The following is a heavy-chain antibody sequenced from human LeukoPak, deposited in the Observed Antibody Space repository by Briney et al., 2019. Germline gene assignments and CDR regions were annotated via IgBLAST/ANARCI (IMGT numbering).Heavy chain of an antibody. J-gene: IGHJ1*01. V-gene: IGHV1-58*01. CDR3: AADPHSGGWSRPESFQQ. D-gene: IGHD2-15*01. CDR2: IVADSGNT. Sequence: SVKVSCKASGFNFARSTVLWARQTRGQSLEWIGWIVADSGNTNYAQKFEDRLTITRDMSTSTAYMELSSLRSEDTAVYFCAADPHSGGWSRPESFQQWGQGTLVTVSS. CDR1: GFNFARST.